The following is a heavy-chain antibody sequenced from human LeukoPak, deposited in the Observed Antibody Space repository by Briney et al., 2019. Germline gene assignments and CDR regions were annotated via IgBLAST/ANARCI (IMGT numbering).Heavy chain of an antibody. J-gene: IGHJ6*02. CDR1: GGSFSGYY. CDR2: INHSGST. V-gene: IGHV4-34*01. D-gene: IGHD3-9*01. CDR3: ARVIAVLRYPHYGMDV. Sequence: PSETLSLTCAVYGGSFSGYYWSWIRQPPGKGLEWIGEINHSGSTNYNPSLKSRVTISVDTSKNQFSLKLSSVTAADTAVYYCARVIAVLRYPHYGMDVWGQGTTVTVSS.